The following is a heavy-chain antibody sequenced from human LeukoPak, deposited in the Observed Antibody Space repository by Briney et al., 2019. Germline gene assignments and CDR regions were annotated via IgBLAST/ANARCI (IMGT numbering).Heavy chain of an antibody. Sequence: PGGSLRLSCAASGFTFSSYAMSWVRQAPGKGLEWVSTISGGGGSTFYADSVKGRFTISRDNSKNTLYLQMNSLRAEDTAVYYCAKGRGWLQFFDYWGQGTLVTVSS. J-gene: IGHJ4*02. CDR2: ISGGGGST. V-gene: IGHV3-23*01. D-gene: IGHD5-24*01. CDR1: GFTFSSYA. CDR3: AKGRGWLQFFDY.